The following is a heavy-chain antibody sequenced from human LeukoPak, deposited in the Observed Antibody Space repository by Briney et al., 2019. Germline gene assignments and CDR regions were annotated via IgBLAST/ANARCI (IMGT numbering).Heavy chain of an antibody. CDR1: GGSISSSSYY. CDR3: ARLVWIVKGFDP. J-gene: IGHJ5*02. Sequence: SETLSLTCTVPGGSISSSSYYWGWIRQPPGKGLEWIGSIYYSGSTYYNPSLKSRVTISVDTSKNQFSLKLSSVTAADTAVYYCARLVWIVKGFDPWGQGTLVTVSS. V-gene: IGHV4-39*01. D-gene: IGHD2-8*01. CDR2: IYYSGST.